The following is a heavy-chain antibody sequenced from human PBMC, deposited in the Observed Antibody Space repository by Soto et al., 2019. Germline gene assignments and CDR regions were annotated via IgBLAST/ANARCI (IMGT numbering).Heavy chain of an antibody. D-gene: IGHD3-16*01. V-gene: IGHV4-39*01. CDR3: GRLGRFPFFGGARHFDD. CDR1: GDSMSSSNYH. J-gene: IGHJ4*02. Sequence: SETLSLTCTVSGDSMSSSNYHWGWIRQPPGKGLEWIGSIYYSGSTYYNPSLKSRVTISIDTSKNQFSLKLTSVTAADTSVYYWGRLGRFPFFGGARHFDDGGWGVLVTVPS. CDR2: IYYSGST.